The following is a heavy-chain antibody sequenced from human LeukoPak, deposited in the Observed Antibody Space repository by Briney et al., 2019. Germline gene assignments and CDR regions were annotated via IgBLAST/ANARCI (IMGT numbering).Heavy chain of an antibody. CDR3: AKAGVVVVPGNYYYYMDV. V-gene: IGHV3-30-3*01. J-gene: IGHJ6*03. Sequence: GGSLTLSCAASGFTFSSYAMHWVRQAPGKGLEWVAVISYDGSNKYYADSVKGRFTISRDNSKNTLYLQMNSLRPEDTAVYYCAKAGVVVVPGNYYYYMDVWGRGTTVTVCS. D-gene: IGHD2-2*01. CDR1: GFTFSSYA. CDR2: ISYDGSNK.